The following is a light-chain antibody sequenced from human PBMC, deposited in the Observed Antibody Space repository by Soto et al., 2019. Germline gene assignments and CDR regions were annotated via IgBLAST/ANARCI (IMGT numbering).Light chain of an antibody. Sequence: ALTQSPGTLSLSPEERATLSCRVTQSVSSNSLAWYQQKPGQAPRLLIYDASSKAIGIPDRFSGSGSGTDFTLTISRLEPEDFAVYYCHQYGSSPPWTFGQGTKVEIK. CDR1: QSVSSNS. CDR2: DAS. V-gene: IGKV3-20*01. J-gene: IGKJ1*01. CDR3: HQYGSSPPWT.